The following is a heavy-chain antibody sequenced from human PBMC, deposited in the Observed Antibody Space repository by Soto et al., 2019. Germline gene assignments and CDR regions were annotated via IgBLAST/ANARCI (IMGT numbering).Heavy chain of an antibody. CDR3: AKEGGSYADIYYYYGMDV. CDR2: ISYDGSNK. D-gene: IGHD1-26*01. J-gene: IGHJ6*02. CDR1: GFTFSSYG. V-gene: IGHV3-30*18. Sequence: QVQLVESGGGVVQPGRSLRLSCAASGFTFSSYGMHWVRQAPGKGLEWVAVISYDGSNKYYADSVKGRFTISRDNSKNTLDLQMNSLRAEDAAVYYCAKEGGSYADIYYYYGMDVWGHGTTVTVSS.